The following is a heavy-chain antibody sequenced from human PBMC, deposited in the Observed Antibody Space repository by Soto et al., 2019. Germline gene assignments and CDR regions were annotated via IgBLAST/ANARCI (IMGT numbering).Heavy chain of an antibody. CDR2: IKQDETEK. D-gene: IGHD1-26*01. V-gene: IGHV3-7*04. CDR1: GFTFSSYW. Sequence: EVQLVESGGGLVQPGGSLRLSCAASGFTFSSYWMSWVRQAPGKGLEWVANIKQDETEKYYVDSVKGRFTISRDNAKHSLYLQMNSLRAEDTAVYYCARLVSAAANDYWGQGTLVTVSS. CDR3: ARLVSAAANDY. J-gene: IGHJ4*02.